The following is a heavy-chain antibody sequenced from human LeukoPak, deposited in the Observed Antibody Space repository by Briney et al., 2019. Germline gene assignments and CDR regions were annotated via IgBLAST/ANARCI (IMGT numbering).Heavy chain of an antibody. Sequence: GGSLRLSCAASGFTVSTNYMSWVRQAPGKGLVWVSHINSDGSWTSYADSVKGRFTISKDNAKNTVYLQMNSLRAEDTAVYYCVSFYETYWGRGTLVTVSS. CDR1: GFTVSTNY. J-gene: IGHJ4*02. CDR2: INSDGSWT. V-gene: IGHV3-74*01. CDR3: VSFYETY. D-gene: IGHD2/OR15-2a*01.